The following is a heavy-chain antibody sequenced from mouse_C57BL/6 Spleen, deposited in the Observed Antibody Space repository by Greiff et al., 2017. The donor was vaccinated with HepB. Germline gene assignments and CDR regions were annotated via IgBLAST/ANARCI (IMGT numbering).Heavy chain of an antibody. CDR2: INPNNGGT. D-gene: IGHD2-2*01. CDR3: ARWDSTMVTTGFAY. CDR1: GYTFTDYN. Sequence: EVKLQESGPELVKPGASVKMSCKASGYTFTDYNMHWVKQSHGKSLEWIGYINPNNGGTSYNQKFKGKATLTVNKSSSTAYMELRSLTSEDSAVYYCARWDSTMVTTGFAYWGQGTLVTVSA. J-gene: IGHJ3*01. V-gene: IGHV1-22*01.